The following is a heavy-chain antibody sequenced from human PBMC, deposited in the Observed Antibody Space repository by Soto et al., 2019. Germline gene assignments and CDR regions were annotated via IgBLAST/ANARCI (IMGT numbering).Heavy chain of an antibody. CDR3: ARGDDYYDSSGNRLFAFDI. Sequence: SETLSLTCTVSGGSISSGDYYWSWIRQPPGKGLEWIGYIYYSGSTYYNPSLKSRVTISVDTSKNQFSLKLSSVTAADTAVYYCARGDDYYDSSGNRLFAFDIWGQGTMVTVSS. CDR2: IYYSGST. J-gene: IGHJ3*02. V-gene: IGHV4-30-4*01. D-gene: IGHD3-22*01. CDR1: GGSISSGDYY.